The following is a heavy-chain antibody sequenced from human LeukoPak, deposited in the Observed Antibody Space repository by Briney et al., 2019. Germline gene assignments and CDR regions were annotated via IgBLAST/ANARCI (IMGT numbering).Heavy chain of an antibody. D-gene: IGHD3-9*01. CDR3: ARDSISYYDILTGRGDYFDY. CDR1: GFTFSRYW. V-gene: IGHV3-30-3*01. CDR2: ISYDGSNK. J-gene: IGHJ4*02. Sequence: GGSLRLSCAASGFTFSRYWMHWVRQAPGKGLEWVAVISYDGSNKYYADSVKGRFTISRDNSKNTLYLQMNSLRAEDTAVYYCARDSISYYDILTGRGDYFDYWGQGTLVTVSS.